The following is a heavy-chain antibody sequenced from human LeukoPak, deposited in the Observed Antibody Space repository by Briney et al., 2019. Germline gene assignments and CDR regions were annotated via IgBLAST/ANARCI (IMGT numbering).Heavy chain of an antibody. CDR3: ARLRGSYYLDYFDY. CDR1: GGSVSSGSYY. V-gene: IGHV4-61*01. D-gene: IGHD1-26*01. CDR2: IYYSGST. Sequence: SETLSLTCTVSGGSVSSGSYYWSWIRQPPGKGLEWIGYIYYSGSTNYNPSLKSRVTISVDTSKNQFSLKLSSVTAADTAVYYCARLRGSYYLDYFDYWGQGTLVTVSS. J-gene: IGHJ4*02.